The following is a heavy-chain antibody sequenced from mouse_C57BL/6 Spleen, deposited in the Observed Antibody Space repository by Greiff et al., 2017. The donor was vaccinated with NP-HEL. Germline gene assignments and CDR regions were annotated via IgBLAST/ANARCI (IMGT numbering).Heavy chain of an antibody. V-gene: IGHV1-53*01. J-gene: IGHJ4*01. CDR2: INPSNGGT. Sequence: QAQLQQPGTELVKPGASVKLSCKASGYTFTSYWMHWVKQRPGQGLEWIGNINPSNGGTNYNEKFKSKATLTVDKSSSTAYMQLSSLTSEDSAVYYCARSHIRGGAMDYWGQGTSVTVSS. D-gene: IGHD1-3*01. CDR1: GYTFTSYW. CDR3: ARSHIRGGAMDY.